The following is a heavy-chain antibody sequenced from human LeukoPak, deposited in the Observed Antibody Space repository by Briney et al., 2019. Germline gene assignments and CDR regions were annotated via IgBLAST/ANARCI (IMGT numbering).Heavy chain of an antibody. Sequence: GGSPRLSCAASGFTLSSYTMNWVRQAPEKGLEWVSSISGSGDKTFYADSVKGRFTISSDNSKNTLYLQMNSLSREDTAIYYCARRGGSTGWGAFDIWGQGTMVTVSS. V-gene: IGHV3-23*01. J-gene: IGHJ3*02. D-gene: IGHD6-19*01. CDR3: ARRGGSTGWGAFDI. CDR1: GFTLSSYT. CDR2: ISGSGDKT.